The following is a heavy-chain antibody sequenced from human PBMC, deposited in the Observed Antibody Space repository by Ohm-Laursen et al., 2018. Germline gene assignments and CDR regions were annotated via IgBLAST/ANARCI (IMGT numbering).Heavy chain of an antibody. Sequence: SETLSLTCTVSGGSIISYYWSWIRQPPGKGLEWIGEINHSGGTNYNPSLKSRVTMSVDTSKNQFSLKLSSVTAADTAVYYCARGPRERLGLFENKKEDFQHWGQGTLVTVSS. D-gene: IGHD3-3*01. CDR1: GGSIISYY. CDR3: ARGPRERLGLFENKKEDFQH. V-gene: IGHV4-34*01. J-gene: IGHJ1*01. CDR2: INHSGGT.